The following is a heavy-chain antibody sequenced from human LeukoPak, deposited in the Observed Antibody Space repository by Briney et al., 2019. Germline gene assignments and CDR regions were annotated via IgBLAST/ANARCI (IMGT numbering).Heavy chain of an antibody. CDR2: ISAYSGNT. V-gene: IGHV1-18*01. Sequence: ASVKVSCKASGYTFSSYGISWVRQAPGQGLEWMGWISAYSGNTHYAQKFQGRVTMTTDTSTTTAYMELRGLRSDDTAVYYSARAERPNWGNYYYYCMDVWGKGPRSPSP. D-gene: IGHD7-27*01. J-gene: IGHJ6*03. CDR3: ARAERPNWGNYYYYCMDV. CDR1: GYTFSSYG.